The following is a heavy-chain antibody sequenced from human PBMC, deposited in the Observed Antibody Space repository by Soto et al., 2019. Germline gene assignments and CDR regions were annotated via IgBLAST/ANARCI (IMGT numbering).Heavy chain of an antibody. D-gene: IGHD5-18*01. CDR3: ARNMLDTAMVTVFDY. V-gene: IGHV3-23*01. CDR1: GFTFSNYA. Sequence: GGSLRLSCAASGFTFSNYAMTGVRQAPGKGLEWVSEISGPGDATHYTDSVKGRFTISRDNSKNTVYLEMNSLRAEDTAIYYCARNMLDTAMVTVFDYWGQGTLVTVSS. CDR2: ISGPGDAT. J-gene: IGHJ4*02.